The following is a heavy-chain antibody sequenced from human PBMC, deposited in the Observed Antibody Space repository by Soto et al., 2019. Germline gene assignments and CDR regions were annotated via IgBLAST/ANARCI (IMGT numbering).Heavy chain of an antibody. D-gene: IGHD3-16*01. V-gene: IGHV3-30-3*01. J-gene: IGHJ3*02. CDR3: ARGGGSRAFDI. Sequence: QVQLVESGGGVVQPGRSLRLSCAASGFTFFTYTMHWVHQAPGKGLEWVALISYDGTNRYHADSVEGRFTISRDNSNNTLYLQVNSLKLEDTAVFYCARGGGSRAFDIWGRGTMITVSS. CDR2: ISYDGTNR. CDR1: GFTFFTYT.